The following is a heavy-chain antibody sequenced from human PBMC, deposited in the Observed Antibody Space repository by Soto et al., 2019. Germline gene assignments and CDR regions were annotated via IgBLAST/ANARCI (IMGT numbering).Heavy chain of an antibody. CDR2: IIPIFGTA. D-gene: IGHD6-13*01. J-gene: IGHJ6*02. CDR3: ARDQAAAGTGTDGMDV. V-gene: IGHV1-69*13. CDR1: GGTFSSYA. Sequence: ASVKVSCKASGGTFSSYAISWVRQAPGQGLEWMGGIIPIFGTANYAQKFQGRVTITADESTSTAYMELSSLRSEDTAVYYCARDQAAAGTGTDGMDVWGQGTTVTVSS.